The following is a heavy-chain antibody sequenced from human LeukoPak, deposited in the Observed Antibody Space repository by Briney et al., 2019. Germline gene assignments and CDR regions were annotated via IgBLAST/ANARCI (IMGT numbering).Heavy chain of an antibody. CDR2: IKSDGSST. V-gene: IGHV3-74*01. D-gene: IGHD6-19*01. Sequence: GGSLRLSCAASGFTFSTYWMHWVRQAPGKGPVWVSRIKSDGSSTNYADSVKGRFTISRDNAKNTLYLQMSSLRAEDTAVYYCAYSIAVATWGQGTLVTVSS. J-gene: IGHJ4*02. CDR3: AYSIAVAT. CDR1: GFTFSTYW.